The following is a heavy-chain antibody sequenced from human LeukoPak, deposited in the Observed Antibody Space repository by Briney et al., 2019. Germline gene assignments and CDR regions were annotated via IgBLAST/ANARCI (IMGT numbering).Heavy chain of an antibody. CDR2: ISSNGGST. V-gene: IGHV3-64*01. D-gene: IGHD3-22*01. J-gene: IGHJ6*03. CDR1: GFTFSSYA. CDR3: ARDAGDSSGYYYYYYYMDV. Sequence: GGSLRLSCAASGFTFSSYAMHWVRQAPGKGLEYVSAISSNGGSTYYANSVKGRFTISRDNSKNTLYLQMGSLRAEDMAVYYCARDAGDSSGYYYYYYYMDVWGKGTTVTVSS.